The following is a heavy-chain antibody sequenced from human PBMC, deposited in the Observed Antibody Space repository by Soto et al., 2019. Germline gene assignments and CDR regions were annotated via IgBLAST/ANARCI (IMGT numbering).Heavy chain of an antibody. CDR1: GYTFNDFG. D-gene: IGHD2-15*01. V-gene: IGHV1-18*01. CDR2: IYSKAGKM. J-gene: IGHJ4*02. CDR3: AIDIAFDIDY. Sequence: QVHLLQSGAEVQKPGASVKVSCKTSGYTFNDFGITWVRQAPGLGLEWLGWIYSKAGKMNFAPKFQNRVIMTTDTSTSSAFMELTSLTFDDSDIYFWAIDIAFDIDYWGQGTLVTVS.